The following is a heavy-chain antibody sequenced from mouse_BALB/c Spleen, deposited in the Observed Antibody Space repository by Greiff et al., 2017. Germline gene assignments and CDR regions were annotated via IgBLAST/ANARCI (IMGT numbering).Heavy chain of an antibody. J-gene: IGHJ4*01. Sequence: EVHLVESGGGLVKPGGSLKLSCAASGFTFSDYYMYWVRQTPEKRLEWVATISDGGSYTYYPDSVKGRFTISRDNAKNNLYLQMSSLKSEDTAMYYCAREGLYAMDYWGQGTSVTVSS. CDR3: AREGLYAMDY. CDR2: ISDGGSYT. V-gene: IGHV5-4*02. CDR1: GFTFSDYY.